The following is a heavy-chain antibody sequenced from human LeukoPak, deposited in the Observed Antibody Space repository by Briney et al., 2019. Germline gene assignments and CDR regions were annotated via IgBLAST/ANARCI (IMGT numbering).Heavy chain of an antibody. J-gene: IGHJ4*02. CDR2: IKQDGSEK. D-gene: IGHD6-13*01. CDR3: AKMVGSSWALFDY. V-gene: IGHV3-7*01. CDR1: GFTFSSYW. Sequence: GGSLRLSCAASGFTFSSYWMSWVRQAPGRGLEWVATIKQDGSEKYYVDSVKGRFTISRDNAKNSLYLQMNSLRAEDTAVYYCAKMVGSSWALFDYWGQGTLVTVSS.